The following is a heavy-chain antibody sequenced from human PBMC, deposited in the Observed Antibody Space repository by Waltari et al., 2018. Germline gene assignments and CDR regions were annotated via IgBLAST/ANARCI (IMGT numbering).Heavy chain of an antibody. D-gene: IGHD3-3*01. V-gene: IGHV3-33*01. J-gene: IGHJ4*02. CDR1: SSYG. CDR3: AREYYDFWSGYYGQGY. CDR2: IWYDGSNK. Sequence: SSYGMHWVRQAPGKGLEWVAVIWYDGSNKYYADSVKGRFTISRDNSKNTLYLQMNSLRAEDTAVYYCAREYYDFWSGYYGQGYWGQGTLVTVSS.